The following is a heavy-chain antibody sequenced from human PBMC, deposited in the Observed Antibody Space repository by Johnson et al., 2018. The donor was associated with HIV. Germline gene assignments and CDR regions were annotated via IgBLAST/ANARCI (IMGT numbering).Heavy chain of an antibody. CDR3: ASGHMWSAF. CDR2: IYSRDTT. J-gene: IGHJ3*01. CDR1: GFTVINNY. D-gene: IGHD2-21*01. V-gene: IGHV3-66*01. Sequence: VQLVESGGNVVRPGGSLRLSCAVSGFTVINNYMTWVRQAPGKGLEWVSIIYSRDTTYYADSVKGRFSISRDSSKNTLYLQMNSLRDEDTAVYYCASGHMWSAFWGQGTMVTVSS.